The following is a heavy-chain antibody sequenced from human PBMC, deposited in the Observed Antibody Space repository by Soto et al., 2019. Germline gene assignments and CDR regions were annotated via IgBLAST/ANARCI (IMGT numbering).Heavy chain of an antibody. Sequence: PGGSLRLSCTAFGFTFGDYAMSWFHQAPGKGLEWVGFIRSKAYGGTTEYAASVKGRFTISRDDSKSIAYLQMNSLKTEDTAVYYCTRVHYDFWSGLYMDVWGKGTTVTVSS. J-gene: IGHJ6*03. V-gene: IGHV3-49*03. D-gene: IGHD3-3*01. CDR1: GFTFGDYA. CDR3: TRVHYDFWSGLYMDV. CDR2: IRSKAYGGTT.